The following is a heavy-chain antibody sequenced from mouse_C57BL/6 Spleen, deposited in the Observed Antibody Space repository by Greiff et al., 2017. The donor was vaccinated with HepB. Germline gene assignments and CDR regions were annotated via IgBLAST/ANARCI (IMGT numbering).Heavy chain of an antibody. D-gene: IGHD6-1*01. V-gene: IGHV1-19*01. CDR2: INPYNGGT. CDR3: ARASYYAMDY. CDR1: GYTFTDYY. Sequence: EVQLVESGPVLVKPGASVKMSCKASGYTFTDYYMNWVKQSHGKSLEWIGVINPYNGGTSYNQKFKGKATLTVDKSSSTAYMELNSLTSEDSAVYYCARASYYAMDYWGQGTSVTVSS. J-gene: IGHJ4*01.